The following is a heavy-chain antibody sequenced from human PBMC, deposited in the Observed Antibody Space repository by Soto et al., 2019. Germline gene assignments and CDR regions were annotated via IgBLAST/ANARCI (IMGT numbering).Heavy chain of an antibody. V-gene: IGHV3-7*01. CDR2: MKEDGSEK. CDR3: ARERYYYGSGDY. Sequence: EVQVVESGGGLVQPGGSLRLSCAASGFTFSSYWMSWVRQAPGKGLEWVANMKEDGSEKNYVDSVKGQFTISRDNAKNSLYLQMNSLRAEDTAVYYCARERYYYGSGDYWGQGTLVTVSS. CDR1: GFTFSSYW. J-gene: IGHJ4*02. D-gene: IGHD3-10*01.